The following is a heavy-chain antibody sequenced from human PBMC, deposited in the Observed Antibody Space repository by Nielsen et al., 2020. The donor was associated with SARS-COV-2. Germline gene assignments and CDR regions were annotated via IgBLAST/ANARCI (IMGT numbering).Heavy chain of an antibody. CDR2: ISAYNGNT. CDR1: GYTFTSYD. J-gene: IGHJ6*02. D-gene: IGHD4-11*01. V-gene: IGHV1-18*01. CDR3: ARDDYSNHLYYYYGMDV. Sequence: ASVKVSCKASGYTFTSYDISWVRQAPGQGLEWMGWISAYNGNTNYAQKLQGRVTMTTDTSTSTAYMELRSLRSDDTAVYYCARDDYSNHLYYYYGMDVWGQGTTVTVSS.